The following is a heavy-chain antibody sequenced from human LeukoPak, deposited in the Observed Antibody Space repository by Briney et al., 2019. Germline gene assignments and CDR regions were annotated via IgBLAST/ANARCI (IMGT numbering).Heavy chain of an antibody. CDR3: VRDSLYVTNFFDP. Sequence: SETLSLTCTVSGGSISSSSYYWGWLRQSPGKGLEWIGSAYYSGSPYYDPSLKSRVTISVDTSKNQFSLKLRSVTAADTAVYYCVRDSLYVTNFFDPWGQGTLVTVSS. V-gene: IGHV4-39*07. CDR2: AYYSGSP. CDR1: GGSISSSSYY. D-gene: IGHD3-10*02. J-gene: IGHJ5*02.